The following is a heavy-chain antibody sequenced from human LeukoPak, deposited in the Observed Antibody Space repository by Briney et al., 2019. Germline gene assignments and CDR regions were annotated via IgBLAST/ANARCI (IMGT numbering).Heavy chain of an antibody. CDR3: ARRIAAAGRGWFDP. CDR1: GGSISSYY. V-gene: IGHV4-59*01. D-gene: IGHD6-13*01. CDR2: IYYSGST. J-gene: IGHJ5*02. Sequence: SETRSLTCTVSGGSISSYYWSWIRQPPGKGLEWIGYIYYSGSTNYNPSLKSRVTISVDTSKNQFSLKLSSVTAADTAVYYCARRIAAAGRGWFDPWGQGTLVTVSS.